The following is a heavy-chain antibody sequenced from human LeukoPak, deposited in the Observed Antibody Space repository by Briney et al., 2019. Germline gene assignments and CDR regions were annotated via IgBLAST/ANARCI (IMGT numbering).Heavy chain of an antibody. CDR2: FDPEDGET. D-gene: IGHD6-13*01. Sequence: ASVKVSCKVSGYTLTELSKHWVRQAPGKGLEWMGGFDPEDGETIYAQKFQGRVTMTEDTSTDTAYMELSSLRSEDTAVYYCATGASSSWEEYYYYGMDVWGQGTTVTVSS. V-gene: IGHV1-24*01. CDR1: GYTLTELS. CDR3: ATGASSSWEEYYYYGMDV. J-gene: IGHJ6*02.